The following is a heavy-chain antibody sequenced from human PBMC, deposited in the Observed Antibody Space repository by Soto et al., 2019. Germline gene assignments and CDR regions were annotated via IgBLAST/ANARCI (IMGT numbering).Heavy chain of an antibody. CDR3: SRGILV. J-gene: IGHJ4*02. CDR2: ISYGGST. CDR1: GGSINSGGYC. D-gene: IGHD5-18*01. Sequence: QVQLQESGPGLVKPSQTLSLTCTVSGGSINSGGYCWSWIRQHPGQGLDWIGCISYGGSTSYNPSLKSRVTISVNTSKNQFSLKLNSVTAADTAVYYCSRGILVWGQGALITVSS. V-gene: IGHV4-31*03.